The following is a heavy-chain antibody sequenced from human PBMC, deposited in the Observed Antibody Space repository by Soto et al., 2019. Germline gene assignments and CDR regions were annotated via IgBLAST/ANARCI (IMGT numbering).Heavy chain of an antibody. CDR1: GFSFSSYG. Sequence: QEQLVESGGGVVQPGRSLRLSCAASGFSFSSYGLHWVRQAPGQGLEWLAIIRFAGSKINYADSVKGRFTISRDNSKNMLYLQMNSLRAEDTAVYYCASSRQGDGRWYFDLWGRGTLVTVAS. CDR3: ASSRQGDGRWYFDL. D-gene: IGHD3-16*01. J-gene: IGHJ2*01. CDR2: IRFAGSKI. V-gene: IGHV3-33*01.